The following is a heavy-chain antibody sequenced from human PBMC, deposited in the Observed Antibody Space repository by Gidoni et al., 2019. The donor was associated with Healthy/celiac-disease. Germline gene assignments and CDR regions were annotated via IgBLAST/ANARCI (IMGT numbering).Heavy chain of an antibody. V-gene: IGHV1-69*01. D-gene: IGHD6-13*01. CDR1: GGTLSSYA. Sequence: QVQLVQSGAEVKKPGSAVKVSCKAAGGTLSSYAISWVRQAPGQGLEWMGGIIPIFGTANYAQKFQGRVTITADESTSTAYMELSSLRSEDTAVSYCARGAAAGPNSQNFDYWGQGTLVTVSS. CDR2: IIPIFGTA. J-gene: IGHJ4*02. CDR3: ARGAAAGPNSQNFDY.